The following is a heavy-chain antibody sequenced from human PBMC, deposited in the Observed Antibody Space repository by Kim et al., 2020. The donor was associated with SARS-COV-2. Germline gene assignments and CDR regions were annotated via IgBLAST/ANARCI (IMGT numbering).Heavy chain of an antibody. CDR3: ARLTRGSNSPFDF. Sequence: YADSVKGRFTISRDNAKNSRDLQMNSLRAEDTAVYYCARLTRGSNSPFDFWGQGTLVTVSS. D-gene: IGHD4-4*01. V-gene: IGHV3-21*06. J-gene: IGHJ4*02.